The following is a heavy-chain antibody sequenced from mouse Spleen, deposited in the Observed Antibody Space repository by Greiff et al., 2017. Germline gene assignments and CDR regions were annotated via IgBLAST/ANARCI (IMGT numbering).Heavy chain of an antibody. CDR2: ISSGSSTI. D-gene: IGHD2-10*01. Sequence: EVKVVESGGGLVKPGGSLKLSCAASGFTFSDYGMHWVRQAPEKGLEWVAYISSGSSTIYYADTVKGRFTISRDNAKNTLFLQMTSLRSEDTAMYYCARSGLLYYYAMDYWGQGTSVTVSS. CDR3: ARSGLLYYYAMDY. CDR1: GFTFSDYG. J-gene: IGHJ4*01. V-gene: IGHV5-17*01.